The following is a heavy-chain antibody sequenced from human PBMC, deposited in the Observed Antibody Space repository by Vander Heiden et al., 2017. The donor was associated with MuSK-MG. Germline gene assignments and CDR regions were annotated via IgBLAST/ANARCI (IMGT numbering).Heavy chain of an antibody. D-gene: IGHD3-22*01. CDR1: GYTFTSYG. V-gene: IGHV1-18*01. CDR2: ISAYNGNT. J-gene: IGHJ4*02. CDR3: ARDSIYYYDSSGYFADY. Sequence: QVQLVQSGAEVKKPGASVKVSCKASGYTFTSYGISWVRQAPGQGLEWMGWISAYNGNTNYAQKLQGRVTMTTDTSTSTAYMELRSLRSEDTAVYYCARDSIYYYDSSGYFADYWGQGTMVTVYS.